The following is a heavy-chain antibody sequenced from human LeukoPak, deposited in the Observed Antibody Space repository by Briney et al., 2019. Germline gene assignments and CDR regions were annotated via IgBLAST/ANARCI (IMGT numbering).Heavy chain of an antibody. D-gene: IGHD6-13*01. CDR2: INHSGST. CDR1: GGSFSGYY. V-gene: IGHV4-34*01. CDR3: ATYSSRVYYYYYMDV. Sequence: PSETLSLTCAVYGGSFSGYYWSWIRQPPGKGLEWIGEINHSGSTNYNPSLKSRVTISVDTSKNQFSLKLSSVTAADTAVYYCATYSSRVYYYYYMDVWGKGTTVTVSS. J-gene: IGHJ6*03.